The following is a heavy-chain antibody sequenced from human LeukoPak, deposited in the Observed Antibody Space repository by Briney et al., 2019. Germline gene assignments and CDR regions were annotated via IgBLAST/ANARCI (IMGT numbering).Heavy chain of an antibody. CDR2: VDPEDGET. D-gene: IGHD1-26*01. CDR1: GYTFTDYY. Sequence: GASVKVSCKASGYTFTDYYMHWVQQAPGKGLEWMGRVDPEDGETIYAEKFQGRVTITADTSTDTAYMELSSLRSEDTGVYYCATGVSGSYFAFDIWGQGTMVTVSS. CDR3: ATGVSGSYFAFDI. J-gene: IGHJ3*02. V-gene: IGHV1-69-2*01.